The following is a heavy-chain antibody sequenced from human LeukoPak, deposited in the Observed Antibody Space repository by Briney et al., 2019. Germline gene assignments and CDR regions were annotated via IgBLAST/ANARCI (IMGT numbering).Heavy chain of an antibody. J-gene: IGHJ6*03. V-gene: IGHV3-7*01. D-gene: IGHD5-18*01. Sequence: GGSLRLSCAASGFIFSSLAMTWVRQAPGKGLEWVANIKQDGSEKYSVDSVKGRFTIPRDNAKNSLYLQMNSLRTEDTAVYYCARDVRGSVTSYFYYYMDVWGKGTTVTVSS. CDR2: IKQDGSEK. CDR1: GFIFSSLA. CDR3: ARDVRGSVTSYFYYYMDV.